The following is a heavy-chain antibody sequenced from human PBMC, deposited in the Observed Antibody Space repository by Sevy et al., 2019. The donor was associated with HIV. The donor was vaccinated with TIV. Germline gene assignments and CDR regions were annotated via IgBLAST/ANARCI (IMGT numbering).Heavy chain of an antibody. D-gene: IGHD3-22*01. J-gene: IGHJ4*02. CDR1: GFTFSDAA. V-gene: IGHV3-73*01. CDR2: IRGKASNYAT. CDR3: SIDYDIRAFDS. Sequence: GGCLRLSCAGSGFTFSDAAIHWVRQASGKGLEWLGRIRGKASNYATSYAASVKDRFSISRNDLKDTAYLQMNSLRTEDAAMYYCSIDYDIRAFDSWGQGTQVTVSS.